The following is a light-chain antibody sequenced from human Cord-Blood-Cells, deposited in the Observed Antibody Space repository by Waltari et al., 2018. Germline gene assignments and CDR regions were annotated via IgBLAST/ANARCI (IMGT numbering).Light chain of an antibody. J-gene: IGLJ2*01. Sequence: SYVLTQPPSVSVAPGKTARITCGGNNIGSKSVHWYQQKPGQAPVLVVYDDSDRPSGIPGRFSCSNSGNTATLTFSRVEAGDEADYYCQVWDSSSDHVVFGGGTKRTVL. V-gene: IGLV3-21*03. CDR3: QVWDSSSDHVV. CDR1: NIGSKS. CDR2: DDS.